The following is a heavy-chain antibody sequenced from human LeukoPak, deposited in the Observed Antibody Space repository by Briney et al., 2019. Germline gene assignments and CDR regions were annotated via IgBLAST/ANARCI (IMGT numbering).Heavy chain of an antibody. CDR2: ISAGGSST. CDR1: GFTFNNYA. Sequence: GGSLRLSCAASGFTFNNYAMSWVRQAPGKGLEWVSAISAGGSSTYYADSVKGRFTISRDNSEETLYLQMNSLRAEDTAVYYCAKRGRVVPAGEWYFDYWGQGTLVTVSS. J-gene: IGHJ4*02. CDR3: AKRGRVVPAGEWYFDY. D-gene: IGHD2-2*01. V-gene: IGHV3-23*01.